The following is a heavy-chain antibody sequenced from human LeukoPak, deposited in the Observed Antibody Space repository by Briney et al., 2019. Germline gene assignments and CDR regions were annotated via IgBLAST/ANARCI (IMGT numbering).Heavy chain of an antibody. D-gene: IGHD4-17*01. CDR1: GGSISSGNYY. CDR3: VRGRGTAVTTGNWFDP. CDR2: IHYSGST. V-gene: IGHV4-30-4*01. Sequence: SETLSLTCTVSGGSISSGNYYWNWIRQPPGKXXXXXXXIHYSGSTYYNPSLKSRVTISVDTSKNQFSLKLSSVTAADTAVYYCVRGRGTAVTTGNWFDPWGQGTLVTVSS. J-gene: IGHJ5*02.